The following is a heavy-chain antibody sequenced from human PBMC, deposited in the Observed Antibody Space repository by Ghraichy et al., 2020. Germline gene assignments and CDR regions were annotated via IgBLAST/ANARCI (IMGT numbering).Heavy chain of an antibody. D-gene: IGHD2-21*01. Sequence: GGSLRLSCAASGFTFSRYWMTWVRQSPGKGLEWVSNITHDSSEMYYVDSVKGRFTISRDDAKNTLFLQMNSLRAEDTALYYCARQCCGVPFDYWGQGTLVTVSS. V-gene: IGHV3-7*03. J-gene: IGHJ4*02. CDR2: ITHDSSEM. CDR1: GFTFSRYW. CDR3: ARQCCGVPFDY.